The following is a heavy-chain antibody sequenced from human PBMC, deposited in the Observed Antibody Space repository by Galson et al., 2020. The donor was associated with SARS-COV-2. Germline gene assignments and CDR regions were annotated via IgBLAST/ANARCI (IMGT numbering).Heavy chain of an antibody. CDR1: GGSISSYY. CDR2: IYTSGST. Sequence: SETLSLTCTVSGGSISSYYWSWIRQPAGKGLEWIGRIYTSGSTNYNPSLKSRVTMSVDTSKNQFSLKLSSVTAADTAVYYCVREKWWFGELPQHYYGIDVWGQGTTVTVSS. V-gene: IGHV4-4*07. CDR3: VREKWWFGELPQHYYGIDV. D-gene: IGHD3-10*01. J-gene: IGHJ6*02.